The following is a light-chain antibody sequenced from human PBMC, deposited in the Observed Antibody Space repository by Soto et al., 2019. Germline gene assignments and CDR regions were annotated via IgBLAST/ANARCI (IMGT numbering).Light chain of an antibody. V-gene: IGLV6-57*04. CDR3: QSYDSSVV. J-gene: IGLJ2*01. Sequence: NFMLTQRHSVSESPGKTVTISCTRSSGTIVSNYVQWYQQRPGSAPTTVIYEDDQRPSGVPDRFSGSIDSSSNSASLTISGLKTEDEAVYYCQSYDSSVVFGGGTKVTVL. CDR1: SGTIVSNY. CDR2: EDD.